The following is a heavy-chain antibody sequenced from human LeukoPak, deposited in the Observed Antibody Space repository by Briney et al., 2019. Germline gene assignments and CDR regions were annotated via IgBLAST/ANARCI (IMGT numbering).Heavy chain of an antibody. Sequence: ASVKVSCKASGYTFTSYYMHWVRQAPGKGLEWMGGFDPEDGETIYAQKFQGRVTMTEDTSTDTAYMELSSLRSEDTAVYYCATDHSKLPWGQGTLVTVSS. J-gene: IGHJ5*02. CDR3: ATDHSKLP. V-gene: IGHV1-24*01. CDR1: GYTFTSYY. D-gene: IGHD6-13*01. CDR2: FDPEDGET.